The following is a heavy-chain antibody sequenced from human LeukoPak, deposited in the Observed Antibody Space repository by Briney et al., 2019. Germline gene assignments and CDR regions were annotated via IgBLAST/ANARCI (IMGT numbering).Heavy chain of an antibody. Sequence: ASVKVSCKASGYTFTSYDINWVRQATGQGLEWMGWMNPNSGNTGYAQKFQGRVTITRNTSISTAYMELSSLRSEDTAVYYCARAYDFWSGYSALYSFDYWGQGTLVTVSS. CDR1: GYTFTSYD. V-gene: IGHV1-8*03. J-gene: IGHJ4*02. D-gene: IGHD3-3*01. CDR3: ARAYDFWSGYSALYSFDY. CDR2: MNPNSGNT.